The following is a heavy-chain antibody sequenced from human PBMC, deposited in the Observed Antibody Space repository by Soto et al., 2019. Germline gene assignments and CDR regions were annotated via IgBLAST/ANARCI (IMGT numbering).Heavy chain of an antibody. CDR1: GGSFSGYY. V-gene: IGHV4-34*01. D-gene: IGHD6-19*01. CDR3: ARGKIAVAGKYNWFDP. CDR2: INHSGST. Sequence: SETLSLTCAVYGGSFSGYYWSWIRQPPGKGLEWIGEINHSGSTNYNPSLKSRVTISVDTSKNQFSLKLSSVTAADTAVYYCARGKIAVAGKYNWFDPWGQGTLVTVSS. J-gene: IGHJ5*02.